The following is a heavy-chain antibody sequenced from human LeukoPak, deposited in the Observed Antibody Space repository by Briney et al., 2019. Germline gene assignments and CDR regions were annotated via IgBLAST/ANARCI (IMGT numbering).Heavy chain of an antibody. V-gene: IGHV4-59*01. CDR3: ARTRLYCSGGSCYSVTYYFDY. CDR2: IYYSGST. D-gene: IGHD2-15*01. Sequence: SETLSLTCTVSGGSISSYYWSWIRQPPGKGLEWIGYIYYSGSTNYNPSLKSRVTISVDTSKNQFSLKLSSVTAADTAVYYCARTRLYCSGGSCYSVTYYFDYWGQGTLVTVSS. J-gene: IGHJ4*02. CDR1: GGSISSYY.